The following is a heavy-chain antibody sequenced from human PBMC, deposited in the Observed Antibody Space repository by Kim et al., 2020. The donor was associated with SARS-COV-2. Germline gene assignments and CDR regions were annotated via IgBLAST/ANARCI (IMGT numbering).Heavy chain of an antibody. CDR2: ISYDGSNK. V-gene: IGHV3-30*03. CDR3: ASSPPLTVTTDY. CDR1: GFTFSSYG. J-gene: IGHJ4*02. D-gene: IGHD4-17*01. Sequence: GGSLRLSCAASGFTFSSYGMHWVRQAPGKGLEWVAVISYDGSNKYYADSVKGRFTISRGNSKNTLYLQMNSLRAEDTAVYYCASSPPLTVTTDYWGQGT.